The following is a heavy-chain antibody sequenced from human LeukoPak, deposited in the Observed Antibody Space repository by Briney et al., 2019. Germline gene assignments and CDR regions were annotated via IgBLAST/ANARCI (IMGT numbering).Heavy chain of an antibody. D-gene: IGHD3-22*01. Sequence: GGSLRLSCAASGFTFNNYAMNWVRQAPGKGLEWVSVISGSGGTTYYADSVKGRFTISRDNSKNTLYVQMNSLGSEDTAAYYCAKGSYYDSSGSFYFDYWGQGTLVTVSS. CDR2: ISGSGGTT. J-gene: IGHJ4*02. CDR1: GFTFNNYA. V-gene: IGHV3-23*01. CDR3: AKGSYYDSSGSFYFDY.